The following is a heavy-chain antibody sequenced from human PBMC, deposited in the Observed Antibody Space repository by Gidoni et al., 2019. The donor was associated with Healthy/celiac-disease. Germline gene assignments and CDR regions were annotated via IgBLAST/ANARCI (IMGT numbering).Heavy chain of an antibody. CDR3: ARDLVAANGVY. CDR2: ISSSGSTI. Sequence: EVQLVESGGGLVQPGGSLRLSCAASGFTFSSYEMNWVRQAPGKGLEWVSYISSSGSTIYYADSLKGRFTISRDNAKNSLYLQMNSLRAEDTAVYYCARDLVAANGVYWGQGTLVTVSS. CDR1: GFTFSSYE. V-gene: IGHV3-48*03. D-gene: IGHD2-2*01. J-gene: IGHJ4*02.